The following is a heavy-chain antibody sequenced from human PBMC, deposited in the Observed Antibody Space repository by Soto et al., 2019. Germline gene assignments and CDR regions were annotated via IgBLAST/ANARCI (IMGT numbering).Heavy chain of an antibody. CDR3: VRGSNYSPSPLNY. CDR1: GGSFSGYY. D-gene: IGHD4-4*01. V-gene: IGHV4-34*01. J-gene: IGHJ4*02. CDR2: INHSGST. Sequence: SETLSLTCAVYGGSFSGYYWSWIRQPPGKGLEWIGEINHSGSTNYNPSLKSRVTISVDTSKNQFSLKLSSVTAADTAVYYCVRGSNYSPSPLNYWGQGTLVTVSS.